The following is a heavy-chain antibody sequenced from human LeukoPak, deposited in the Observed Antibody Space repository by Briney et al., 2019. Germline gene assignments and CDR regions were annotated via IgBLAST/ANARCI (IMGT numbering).Heavy chain of an antibody. J-gene: IGHJ3*02. CDR2: IYYSGST. V-gene: IGHV4-59*01. Sequence: SETLSLTCAVSGGSITSYYWSWIRQPPGKGLEWIGYIYYSGSTNYNPSLKSRVTISVDTSKNQFSLKLSSVTAADTAVYYCASTSYYYDSSGYYPTTQDAFDIWGQGTMVTVSS. CDR1: GGSITSYY. D-gene: IGHD3-22*01. CDR3: ASTSYYYDSSGYYPTTQDAFDI.